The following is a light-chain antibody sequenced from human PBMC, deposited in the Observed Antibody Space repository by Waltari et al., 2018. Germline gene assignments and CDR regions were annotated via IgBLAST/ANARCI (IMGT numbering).Light chain of an antibody. CDR1: NIGSKN. Sequence: SYDVTQARSVSVSPGQTASIPCGGDNIGSKNVHCYHQKPGQAPVLFIFYNSDRPSGIPDRFSGSNSGHTATLIINGVEAGDEADYYCQVWDSSSDHWVFGGGTRLTVL. V-gene: IGLV3-21*01. CDR2: YNS. J-gene: IGLJ3*02. CDR3: QVWDSSSDHWV.